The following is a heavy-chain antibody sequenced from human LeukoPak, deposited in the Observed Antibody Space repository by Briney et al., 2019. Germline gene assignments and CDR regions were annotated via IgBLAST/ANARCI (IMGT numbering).Heavy chain of an antibody. CDR3: TTDPRYGSGSYYPRVYYYGMDV. J-gene: IGHJ6*04. Sequence: GGSLRLSCAASGFTFSNAWMSWVRQAPGKGLEWVGRIKSKTDGGTTDHAAPVKGRFTISRDDSKNTLYLQMNSLKTEDTAVYYCTTDPRYGSGSYYPRVYYYGMDVWGKGTTVTVSS. CDR2: IKSKTDGGTT. CDR1: GFTFSNAW. V-gene: IGHV3-15*01. D-gene: IGHD3-10*01.